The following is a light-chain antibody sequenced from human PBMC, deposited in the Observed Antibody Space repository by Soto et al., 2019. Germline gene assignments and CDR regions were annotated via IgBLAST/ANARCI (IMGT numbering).Light chain of an antibody. J-gene: IGKJ1*01. CDR1: HNIERW. CDR2: DAS. Sequence: DIQMTQSPSSLSASVGDRVTITCRASHNIERWMAWYQQKPGKAPSLLIFDASTLHSGVPSRFSGSGSGTDFTLTISSLQPDDFATYYCQQFAISTTFGQGTKVDIK. V-gene: IGKV1-5*01. CDR3: QQFAISTT.